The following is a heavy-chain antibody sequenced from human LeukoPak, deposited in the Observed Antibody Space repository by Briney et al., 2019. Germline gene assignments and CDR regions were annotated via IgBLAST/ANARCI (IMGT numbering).Heavy chain of an antibody. CDR1: GGSISSYY. V-gene: IGHV4-59*08. D-gene: IGHD6-19*01. CDR2: IYYSGST. Sequence: SETLSLTFTVSGGSISSYYWSWIRQPPGKGLEWIGYIYYSGSTNYNPSLKSRVSISVDTSKNQFSLKLSSVTAADTAGYYCARQKGYNSGWYYFDYWGQGTLVTVSS. CDR3: ARQKGYNSGWYYFDY. J-gene: IGHJ4*02.